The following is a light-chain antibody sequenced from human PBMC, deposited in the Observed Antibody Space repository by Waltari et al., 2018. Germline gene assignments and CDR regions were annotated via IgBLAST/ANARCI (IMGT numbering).Light chain of an antibody. CDR1: QAIRDS. V-gene: IGKV1-NL1*01. Sequence: DIQMTQSPSSLSASVGDRVTITCRASQAIRDSLAWYQQKPGKAPKLLLYGASRLDSGVPFRFRGSGSGTDFTLTITSLQPEDVATYDCQHYYNIPRTFGQGTKVEVK. CDR3: QHYYNIPRT. CDR2: GAS. J-gene: IGKJ1*01.